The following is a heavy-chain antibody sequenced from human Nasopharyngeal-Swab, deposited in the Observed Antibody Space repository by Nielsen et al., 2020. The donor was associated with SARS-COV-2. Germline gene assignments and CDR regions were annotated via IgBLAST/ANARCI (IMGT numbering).Heavy chain of an antibody. V-gene: IGHV1-8*01. CDR3: ARRAIARAHFDP. CDR2: MNPNSGAK. D-gene: IGHD3-10*01. Sequence: ASVPDTCKASGYVFTNHDISWVRQAAPHEREWMGWMNPNSGAKGYAQKFQSRVTMTRNNTISTAYMELGSLTSEETAVYYCARRAIARAHFDPWGQGTLVTVSS. J-gene: IGHJ5*02. CDR1: GYVFTNHD.